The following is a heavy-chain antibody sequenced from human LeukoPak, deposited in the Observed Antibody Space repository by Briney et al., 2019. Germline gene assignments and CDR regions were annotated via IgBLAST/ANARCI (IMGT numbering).Heavy chain of an antibody. V-gene: IGHV6-1*01. CDR3: ARENDGFDV. J-gene: IGHJ3*01. CDR1: GDSVSGKGV. CDR2: TYFRSKWFY. Sequence: SQTLSLTCAISGDSVSGKGVWNWIRQSPSRGLEWLGRTYFRSKWFYDYAVSVKSRITINPDTSNNQFSLQLNSVTPEDTAVYYCARENDGFDVWGQGTMVTVSS.